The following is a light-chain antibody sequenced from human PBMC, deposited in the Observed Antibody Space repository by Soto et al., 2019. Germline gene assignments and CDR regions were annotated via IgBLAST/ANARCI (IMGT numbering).Light chain of an antibody. J-gene: IGLJ1*01. CDR2: SNN. CDR3: AAWDDSLNGRYV. V-gene: IGLV1-44*01. Sequence: QAVVTQPPSASGTPGQRVIISCSGSSSHIGSNTVNWYQQLPGTAPKLLIYSNNQRPSGVPDRFSGSKSGTSASLAISGLQSEDEADYYCAAWDDSLNGRYVFGTGTQLTVL. CDR1: SSHIGSNT.